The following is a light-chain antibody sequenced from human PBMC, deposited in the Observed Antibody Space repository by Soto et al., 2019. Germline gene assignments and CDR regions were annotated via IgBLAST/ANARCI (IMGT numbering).Light chain of an antibody. J-gene: IGKJ5*01. CDR2: SAS. V-gene: IGKV1-39*01. CDR1: QSINKY. CDR3: QQRLTMTIT. Sequence: DIQMSQFPASLYLSLGDRVTITWRASQSINKYLNWYLQRPGQAPKLLIRSASTLQRGVPSRFSGSGSRTEFTLTLANLQNDDFGTYDGQQRLTMTITFGHGTRLEIK.